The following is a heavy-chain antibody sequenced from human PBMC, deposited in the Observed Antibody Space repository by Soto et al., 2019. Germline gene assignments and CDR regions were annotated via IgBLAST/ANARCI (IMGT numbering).Heavy chain of an antibody. V-gene: IGHV4-61*01. CDR1: GGSVSSSFFY. CDR2: IYYTGTT. J-gene: IGHJ4*02. Sequence: SETLSLTCTVSGGSVSSSFFYWSWVRQPPGQRLEWIGYIYYTGTTNYNPSLASRVAMSVDTSKRQFSLNLRSLTAADTARYYCARLMTSSGWYLFDSWGQGMLVTVSS. D-gene: IGHD6-13*01. CDR3: ARLMTSSGWYLFDS.